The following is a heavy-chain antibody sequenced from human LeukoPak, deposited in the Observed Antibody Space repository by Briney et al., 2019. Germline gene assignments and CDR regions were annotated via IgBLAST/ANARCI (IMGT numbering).Heavy chain of an antibody. CDR1: GGSISSGGYY. J-gene: IGHJ4*02. CDR2: IYYSGST. D-gene: IGHD3-22*01. V-gene: IGHV4-61*08. Sequence: PSETLSLTCTVSGGSISSGGYYWSWIRQHPGKGLEWIGYIYYSGSTNYNPSLKSRVTISVDTSKNQFSLKLSSVTAADTAVYYCARGRTYYYDSSGYYVDYWGQGTLVTVSS. CDR3: ARGRTYYYDSSGYYVDY.